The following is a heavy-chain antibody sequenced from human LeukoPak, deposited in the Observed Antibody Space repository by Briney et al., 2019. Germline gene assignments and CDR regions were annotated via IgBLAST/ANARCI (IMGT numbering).Heavy chain of an antibody. CDR3: ARGYCSSTSCYLGPNYYGMDV. J-gene: IGHJ6*02. CDR1: GGSFSGYY. CDR2: INHSGST. D-gene: IGHD2-2*01. Sequence: SETLSLTCAVYGGSFSGYYWSWIRQPPGKGLEWIGEINHSGSTNYNPSLKSRVTISVDTSKYQFSLKLSSVTAADTAVYYCARGYCSSTSCYLGPNYYGMDVWGQGTTVTVSS. V-gene: IGHV4-34*01.